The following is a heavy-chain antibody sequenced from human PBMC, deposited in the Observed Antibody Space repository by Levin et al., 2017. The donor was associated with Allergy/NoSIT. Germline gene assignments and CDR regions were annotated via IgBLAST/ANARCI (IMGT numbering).Heavy chain of an antibody. CDR3: ARDFTGTYILEFDY. Sequence: ASVKVSCKASGYTFTSYYMHWVRQAPGQGLEWMGLINPSDGSTNYAQKFQGRVTMTRDTSTSTVHMELSSLTSEDTAVYYCARDFTGTYILEFDYWGQGTLVTVSS. J-gene: IGHJ4*02. D-gene: IGHD3-10*01. CDR2: INPSDGST. V-gene: IGHV1-46*01. CDR1: GYTFTSYY.